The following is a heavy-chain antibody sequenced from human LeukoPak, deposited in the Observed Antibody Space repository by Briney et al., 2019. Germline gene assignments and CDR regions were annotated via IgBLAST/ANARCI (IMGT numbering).Heavy chain of an antibody. D-gene: IGHD2-8*01. CDR2: IYYSGST. CDR3: ARDLPCTNGVCYNAFDM. Sequence: SETLSLTCPVSGGSISSYYWSWIRQPLGKGLEWIGYIYYSGSTKYNPSLKSRGTISVDTSKNQFSLKLSSVTAADTAVYYCARDLPCTNGVCYNAFDMWGQGTMVTVSS. V-gene: IGHV4-59*01. CDR1: GGSISSYY. J-gene: IGHJ3*02.